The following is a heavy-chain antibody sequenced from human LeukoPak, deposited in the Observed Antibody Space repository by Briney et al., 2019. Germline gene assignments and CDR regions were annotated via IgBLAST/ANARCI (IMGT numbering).Heavy chain of an antibody. CDR2: ISGSGGST. CDR3: AKVVEYSSSSYYYYYYGMDV. J-gene: IGHJ6*02. Sequence: PGGSLRLSCAASGFTFSRYAMSWVRQAPGKGLEWVSAISGSGGSTYYADSVKGRFTISRDNSKNTLYVQMNSLRAEDTAVYYCAKVVEYSSSSYYYYYYGMDVWGQGTTVSVSS. CDR1: GFTFSRYA. D-gene: IGHD6-6*01. V-gene: IGHV3-23*01.